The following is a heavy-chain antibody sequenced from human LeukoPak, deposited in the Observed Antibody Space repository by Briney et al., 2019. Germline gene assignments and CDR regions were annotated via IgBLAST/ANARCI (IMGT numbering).Heavy chain of an antibody. CDR2: IKSKTDGGTT. CDR3: TTDALIVVVTSGDY. V-gene: IGHV3-15*01. J-gene: IGHJ4*02. D-gene: IGHD2-21*02. Sequence: GGSLRLSCAASGFTFSNAWMSWVRQAPGKGLEWVGRIKSKTDGGTTDYAAPVKGRFTISRDDSKNTLYLQMNSLKTEDTAVYYCTTDALIVVVTSGDYWGQGTLVTASS. CDR1: GFTFSNAW.